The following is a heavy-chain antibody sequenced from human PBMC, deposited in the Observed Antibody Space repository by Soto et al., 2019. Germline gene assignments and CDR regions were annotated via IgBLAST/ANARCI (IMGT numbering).Heavy chain of an antibody. CDR3: AVTWVEGIAAAPSYYYYGMTV. CDR1: GGTFSSYA. J-gene: IGHJ6*02. Sequence: QVQLVQSGAEVKKPGSSVKVSCKASGGTFSSYAISWVRQAPGQGLEWMGGIIHVFGTTNNAQKFQGRVTITADESTSTAYMELSSLRSEDTAVYYCAVTWVEGIAAAPSYYYYGMTVWGQGTTVTVSS. CDR2: IIHVFGTT. V-gene: IGHV1-69*01. D-gene: IGHD6-13*01.